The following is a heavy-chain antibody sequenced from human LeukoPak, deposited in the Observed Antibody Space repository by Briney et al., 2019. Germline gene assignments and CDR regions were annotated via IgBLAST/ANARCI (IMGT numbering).Heavy chain of an antibody. D-gene: IGHD2-15*01. CDR3: ALYCSGGSCYSMGGAFDI. Sequence: GGSLRLSCAASGFTVRRYDMSWVRQAPGEGLEWVSAISGKGDSTYYVASAKGRFTISRATSKNTLYLQMNSLRAEDTAVYYRALYCSGGSCYSMGGAFDIWGQGTVVTVSS. J-gene: IGHJ3*02. CDR2: ISGKGDST. CDR1: GFTVRRYD. V-gene: IGHV3-23*01.